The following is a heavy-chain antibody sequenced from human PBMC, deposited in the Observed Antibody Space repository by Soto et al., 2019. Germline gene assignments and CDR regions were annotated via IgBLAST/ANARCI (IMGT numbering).Heavy chain of an antibody. CDR1: GFTFSSYW. V-gene: IGHV3-23*01. D-gene: IGHD2-15*01. J-gene: IGHJ4*02. CDR3: TKANRYCSGANCFTFDY. Sequence: GGSLRLSCAASGFTFSSYWMSWVRQAPGKGLEWVSTFSSGGGGTYYADSVKGRFTISRDNSKNTLSLQMNSLRAEDTAVYYCTKANRYCSGANCFTFDYWGLGTLVTVSS. CDR2: FSSGGGGT.